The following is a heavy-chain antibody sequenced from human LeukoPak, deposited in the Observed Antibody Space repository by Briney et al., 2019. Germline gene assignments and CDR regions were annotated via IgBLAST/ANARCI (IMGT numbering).Heavy chain of an antibody. CDR1: GFSFSDSV. V-gene: IGHV3-23*01. Sequence: PGGSLRLSCVASGFSFSDSVMGWVRQAPGKGLEWVSAISGDGGVTYYAASVKGRFTISRDNSKNAVYLQMNSLRAEDTATYYSAKVGYCSNNCFRTHDYWGQGALLTVSS. CDR2: ISGDGGVT. J-gene: IGHJ4*02. D-gene: IGHD2-8*01. CDR3: AKVGYCSNNCFRTHDY.